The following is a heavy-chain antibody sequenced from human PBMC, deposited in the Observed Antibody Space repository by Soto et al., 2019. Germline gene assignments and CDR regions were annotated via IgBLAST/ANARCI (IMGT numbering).Heavy chain of an antibody. CDR1: GFTFSSYA. Sequence: QVQLVESEGGVVQPGRSLRLSCAASGFTFSSYAMHWVRQAPGKGLEWVAVISYDGSNKYYADSVKGRFTISRDNSKNTLYLQMNSLRAEDTAVYYCARDQPKWDPKHDAFDIWGQGTMVTVSS. CDR2: ISYDGSNK. J-gene: IGHJ3*02. CDR3: ARDQPKWDPKHDAFDI. V-gene: IGHV3-30-3*01. D-gene: IGHD1-26*01.